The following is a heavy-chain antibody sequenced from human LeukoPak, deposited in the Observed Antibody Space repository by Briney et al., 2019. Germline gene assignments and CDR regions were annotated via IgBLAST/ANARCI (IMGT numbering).Heavy chain of an antibody. D-gene: IGHD3-22*01. Sequence: SVKVSCKASGGTFSSYAISWVRQAPGQGLEWMGGIIPIFGTANYAQKFQGRVTITAGESTSTAYMELSSLRSEDTAVYYCARGGKGYDSSGYPYYYFDYWGQGTLVTVSS. CDR1: GGTFSSYA. CDR3: ARGGKGYDSSGYPYYYFDY. CDR2: IIPIFGTA. V-gene: IGHV1-69*13. J-gene: IGHJ4*02.